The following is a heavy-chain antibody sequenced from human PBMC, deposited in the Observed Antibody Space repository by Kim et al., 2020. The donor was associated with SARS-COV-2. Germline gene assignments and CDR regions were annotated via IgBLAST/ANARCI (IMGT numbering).Heavy chain of an antibody. CDR2: ISAYNGNT. CDR3: ARDRLFMDIVVVVALDY. Sequence: ASVKVSCKASGYTFTSYGISWVRQAPGQGLEWMGWISAYNGNTNYAQKLQGRVTMTTDTSTSTAYMELRSLRSDDTAVYYCARDRLFMDIVVVVALDYWGQGTLVTVSS. D-gene: IGHD2-15*01. V-gene: IGHV1-18*04. CDR1: GYTFTSYG. J-gene: IGHJ4*02.